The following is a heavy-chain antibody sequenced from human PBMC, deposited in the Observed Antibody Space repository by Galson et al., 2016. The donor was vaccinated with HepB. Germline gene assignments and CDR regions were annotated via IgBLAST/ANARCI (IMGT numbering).Heavy chain of an antibody. CDR2: MSCDEKKV. J-gene: IGHJ5*02. V-gene: IGHV3-30*04. D-gene: IGHD1-26*01. CDR1: GFTFSTYA. CDR3: SRDFPSGRCGTIYNWFDP. Sequence: SLRLSCAASGFTFSTYAIHWVRQAPGKGLEWVAVMSCDEKKVFYRDTVKARFTISRDTSKSTLFPQMKSLRTEDTGVYYCSRDFPSGRCGTIYNWFDPWGQGTQVTVSS.